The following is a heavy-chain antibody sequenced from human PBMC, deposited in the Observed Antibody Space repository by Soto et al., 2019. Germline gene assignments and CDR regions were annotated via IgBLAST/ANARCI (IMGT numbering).Heavy chain of an antibody. CDR3: AKVRYSSPMGYYYGMDV. V-gene: IGHV1-69*13. CDR2: IIPIFGTA. J-gene: IGHJ6*02. CDR1: RVAFSKFI. Sequence: SVKVSWKASRVAFSKFIVTWVRQAPGLGLEWVGGIIPIFGTANYAQKFQGRVTITADESTSTSYMEVNNLRSEDTAVYYCAKVRYSSPMGYYYGMDVWGQGTTVTVS. D-gene: IGHD6-19*01.